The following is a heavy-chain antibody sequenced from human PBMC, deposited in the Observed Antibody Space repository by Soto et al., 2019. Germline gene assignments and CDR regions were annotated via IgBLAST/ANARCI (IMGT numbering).Heavy chain of an antibody. CDR1: GFSLSTSGVG. J-gene: IGHJ4*02. CDR2: IYWDDDK. CDR3: AHRFYPYGSGWEWGMFDY. V-gene: IGHV2-5*02. Sequence: QITLKESGPTRVKPTQTLTLTCTFSGFSLSTSGVGVGWIRQPPGKALEWLGFIYWDDDKRYSPSLKNRLTITKDPSRYLVVLTLTNMDPVDTATDYCAHRFYPYGSGWEWGMFDYWGQGTLVTVSS. D-gene: IGHD6-19*01.